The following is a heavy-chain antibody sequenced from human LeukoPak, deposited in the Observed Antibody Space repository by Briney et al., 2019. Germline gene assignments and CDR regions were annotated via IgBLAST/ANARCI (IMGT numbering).Heavy chain of an antibody. CDR2: IYTSGST. CDR1: GGSISSYY. J-gene: IGHJ3*02. Sequence: PSETLSLTCTVSGGSISSYYWSWIRQPAGKGLEWIGRIYTSGSTNYNPSLKSRVTTSVDTSKNQFSLKLSSVTAADTAVYYCASSGYTHYDAFDIWGQGTMVTVSS. D-gene: IGHD3-22*01. V-gene: IGHV4-4*07. CDR3: ASSGYTHYDAFDI.